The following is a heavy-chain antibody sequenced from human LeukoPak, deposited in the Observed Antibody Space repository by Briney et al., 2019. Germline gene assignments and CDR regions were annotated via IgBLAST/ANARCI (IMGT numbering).Heavy chain of an antibody. Sequence: SETLSLTCAVYGGSFSDYFWSWIRQPPGKGLECIAYIYYSDSTNYKPSLKSRVTVSVDTSKNQFSLKLSSVTAADTAVYYCARFPGGAEYRHYYYMDVWGTGTTVTVSS. CDR2: IYYSDST. CDR3: ARFPGGAEYRHYYYMDV. D-gene: IGHD1-14*01. CDR1: GGSFSDYF. V-gene: IGHV4-59*01. J-gene: IGHJ6*03.